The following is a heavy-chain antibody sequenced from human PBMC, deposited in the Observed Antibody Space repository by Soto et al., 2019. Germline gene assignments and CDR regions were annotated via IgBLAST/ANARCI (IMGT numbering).Heavy chain of an antibody. CDR3: ARDGGVVRGVKGDYFDY. CDR2: IYYSGST. D-gene: IGHD3-10*01. J-gene: IGHJ4*02. CDR1: GGSISSGGYY. V-gene: IGHV4-31*03. Sequence: PSETLSLTCTVSGGSISSGGYYWSWIRQHPGKGLEWIGYIYYSGSTYYNPSLESRVTISVDTSKNQFSLKLSSVTAADTAVYYCARDGGVVRGVKGDYFDYWGQGTLVTVSS.